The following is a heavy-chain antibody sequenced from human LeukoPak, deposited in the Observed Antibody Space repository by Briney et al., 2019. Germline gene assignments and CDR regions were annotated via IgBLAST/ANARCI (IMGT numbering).Heavy chain of an antibody. CDR1: GGSISSSSFY. V-gene: IGHV4-39*07. CDR3: AREHYYGSGSYVD. CDR2: IYYSGST. Sequence: SETLSLTCTVSGGSISSSSFYWGWIRQPPGKGLEWIGSIYYSGSTYYNPSLKSRVTISVDTSKNQFSLKLSSVTAADTAVYYCAREHYYGSGSYVDWGQGTLVTVSS. J-gene: IGHJ4*02. D-gene: IGHD3-10*01.